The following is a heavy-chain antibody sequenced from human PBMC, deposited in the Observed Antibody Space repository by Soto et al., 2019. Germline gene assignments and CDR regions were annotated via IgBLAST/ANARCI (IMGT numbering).Heavy chain of an antibody. CDR3: ARRYYYDDSGYYPFDF. J-gene: IGHJ4*02. V-gene: IGHV5-51*01. D-gene: IGHD3-22*01. CDR1: GYTFSSYW. Sequence: PGESLKISCKGSGYTFSSYWIAWVRQMPGKGLEWMGIIDPGDSQMRYSPAFQGQVTMSADKSVTTAYLQWSSLKASDTAMYYCARRYYYDDSGYYPFDFWGQGTLVTVS. CDR2: IDPGDSQM.